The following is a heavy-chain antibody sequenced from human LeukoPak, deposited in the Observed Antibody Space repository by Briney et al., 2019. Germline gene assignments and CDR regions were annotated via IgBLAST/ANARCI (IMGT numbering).Heavy chain of an antibody. J-gene: IGHJ4*02. CDR1: GFTVSSNY. Sequence: GGSLRLSCAASGFTVSSNYMSWVRQAPGKGLEWVSVIYSGGSTYYADSVKGRFTISRDNSKNTLYLQMNSLRAEDTAVYYCARAIGDGYKKRGYFDYWGQGTLITVSS. V-gene: IGHV3-53*01. CDR2: IYSGGST. CDR3: ARAIGDGYKKRGYFDY. D-gene: IGHD5-24*01.